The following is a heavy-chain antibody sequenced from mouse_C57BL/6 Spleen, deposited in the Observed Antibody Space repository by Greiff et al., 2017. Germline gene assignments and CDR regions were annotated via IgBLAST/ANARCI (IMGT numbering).Heavy chain of an antibody. CDR3: ARYDYDGGDYYAMDY. J-gene: IGHJ4*01. CDR1: GFTFSDYG. Sequence: EVQRVESGGGLVKPGGSLKLSCAASGFTFSDYGMHWVRQAPEKGLEWVAYISSGSSTIYYADTVKGRFTISRDNAKNTLFLQMTSLRSEDTAMYYCARYDYDGGDYYAMDYWGQGTSVTVSS. D-gene: IGHD2-4*01. V-gene: IGHV5-17*01. CDR2: ISSGSSTI.